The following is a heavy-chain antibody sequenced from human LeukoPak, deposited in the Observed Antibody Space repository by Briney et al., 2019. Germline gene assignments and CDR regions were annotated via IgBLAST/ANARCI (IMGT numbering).Heavy chain of an antibody. CDR3: ARDRYYYGSGSYLDY. Sequence: GGSLRLSCAASGFTFSSYGMHWVRQAPGKGLEWVAVISYDGSNKYYAGPVKGRFTISRDNSKNTLYLQMNSLRAEDTAVYYCARDRYYYGSGSYLDYWGQGTLSPSPQ. CDR1: GFTFSSYG. CDR2: ISYDGSNK. J-gene: IGHJ4*02. V-gene: IGHV3-30*03. D-gene: IGHD3-10*01.